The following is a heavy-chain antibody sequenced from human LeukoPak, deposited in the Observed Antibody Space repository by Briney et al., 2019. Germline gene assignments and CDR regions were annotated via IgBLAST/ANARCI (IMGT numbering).Heavy chain of an antibody. Sequence: ASVKVSCKVSGYTLTELSMHWVRQAPGKGLEWMGGFDPEDGETIYAQKFQGRVTMTEDTSTDTVYMELSSLRSEDMAVYYCATLIAVAGTSWFDPWGQGTLVTVSS. D-gene: IGHD6-19*01. CDR3: ATLIAVAGTSWFDP. CDR1: GYTLTELS. J-gene: IGHJ5*02. CDR2: FDPEDGET. V-gene: IGHV1-24*01.